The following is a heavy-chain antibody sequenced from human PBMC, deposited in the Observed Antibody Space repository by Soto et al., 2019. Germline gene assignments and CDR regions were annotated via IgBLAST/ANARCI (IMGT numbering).Heavy chain of an antibody. CDR1: GGSISSYY. CDR3: ARGGGSGYYIDNWFDP. CDR2: IYTSGST. D-gene: IGHD3-22*01. V-gene: IGHV4-4*07. Sequence: KTSETLSLTCTVSGGSISSYYWSWIRQPAGKGLEWIGRIYTSGSTNYNPSLKSRVTMSVDTSKNQFSLKLSSVTAADTAVYYCARGGGSGYYIDNWFDPWGQGTLVTVSS. J-gene: IGHJ5*02.